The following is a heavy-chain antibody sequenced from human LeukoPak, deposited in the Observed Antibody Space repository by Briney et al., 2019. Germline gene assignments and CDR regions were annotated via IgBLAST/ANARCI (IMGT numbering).Heavy chain of an antibody. D-gene: IGHD6-19*01. CDR3: AGSIAVAGTIDY. CDR2: IWYDGSNK. V-gene: IGHV3-33*01. Sequence: GRSLRLSCAAPGFTFSSYGMHWVRQAPGKGLEWVAVIWYDGSNKYYADSVKGRFTISRDNSKNTLYLQMNSLRADDTAVYYCAGSIAVAGTIDYWGQGTLVTVSS. J-gene: IGHJ4*02. CDR1: GFTFSSYG.